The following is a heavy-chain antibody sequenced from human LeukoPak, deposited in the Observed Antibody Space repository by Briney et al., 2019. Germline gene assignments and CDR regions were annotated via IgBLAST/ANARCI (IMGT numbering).Heavy chain of an antibody. J-gene: IGHJ6*02. CDR1: GYTFTSYG. CDR3: ARDGYGNDYYYYYGMDV. V-gene: IGHV1-18*01. D-gene: IGHD5-12*01. Sequence: GASAKVSCKASGYTFTSYGISWVRQAPGQGLEWMGWISAYNGNTNYAQKLQGRVTMTTDTSTSTAYMELRSLRSDDTAVYYCARDGYGNDYYYYYGMDVWGQGTTVTVSS. CDR2: ISAYNGNT.